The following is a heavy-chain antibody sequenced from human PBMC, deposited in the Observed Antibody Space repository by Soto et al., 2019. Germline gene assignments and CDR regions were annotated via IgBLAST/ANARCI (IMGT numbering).Heavy chain of an antibody. CDR1: GYTFTSYG. D-gene: IGHD2-8*01. CDR2: ISAYNGNT. Sequence: QVQLVQSGAEVKKPGASVKVSCKASGYTFTSYGISWVRQAPGQGLEWMGWISAYNGNTNYAQKLQGRVTMTTDTSTSSAYMELRSLRSDDTAVYYCARRIVLMPTHTGTNWFDPWGQGTLVTVSS. CDR3: ARRIVLMPTHTGTNWFDP. V-gene: IGHV1-18*01. J-gene: IGHJ5*02.